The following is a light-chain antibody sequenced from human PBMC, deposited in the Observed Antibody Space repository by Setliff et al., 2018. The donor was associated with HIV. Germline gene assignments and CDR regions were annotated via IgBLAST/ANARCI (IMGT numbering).Light chain of an antibody. J-gene: IGLJ1*01. CDR2: EVS. V-gene: IGLV2-14*01. CDR3: SSYTSSSLDV. CDR1: SSDVGGYNY. Sequence: QSALTQPASVSGSPGQSITISCTGTSSDVGGYNYVSWYQHHPGKAPKLMICEVSNRHSGVSNRFSGSKSGNTASLTISGLQADDEADYYCSSYTSSSLDVFGTGTKVTVL.